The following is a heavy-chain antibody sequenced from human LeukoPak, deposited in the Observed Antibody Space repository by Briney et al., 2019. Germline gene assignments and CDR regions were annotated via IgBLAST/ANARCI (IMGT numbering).Heavy chain of an antibody. Sequence: SQTLSLTCTVSGGSISSGGYYWSWIRQHPGKGLEWIGYIYYSGSTYYNPSLKSRVTISVDTSKNQFSLKLSSVTAADTAVYYCARAHPYDFWSGYHVNWFDPWGQGTLVTVSS. CDR1: GGSISSGGYY. V-gene: IGHV4-31*03. CDR2: IYYSGST. J-gene: IGHJ5*02. D-gene: IGHD3-3*01. CDR3: ARAHPYDFWSGYHVNWFDP.